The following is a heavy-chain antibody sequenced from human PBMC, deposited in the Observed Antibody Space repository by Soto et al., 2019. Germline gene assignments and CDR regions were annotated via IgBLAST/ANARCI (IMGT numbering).Heavy chain of an antibody. V-gene: IGHV4-4*02. D-gene: IGHD4-4*01. Sequence: QVQLLESGPGLVKPSGTLSLTCAVSSSSISSSNWWSWVRPPPGEGLEWIGEIYHSGSTNYNPSHKSRVTTSVDKIKTQFPLKPSSVTAADTADYYCASRTSPTTSFHFQTIWFDPWGQGTLVTDSS. J-gene: IGHJ5*02. CDR3: ASRTSPTTSFHFQTIWFDP. CDR1: SSSISSSNW. CDR2: IYHSGST.